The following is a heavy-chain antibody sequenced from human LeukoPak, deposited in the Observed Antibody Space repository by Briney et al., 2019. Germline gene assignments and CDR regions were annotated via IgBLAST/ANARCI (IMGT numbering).Heavy chain of an antibody. V-gene: IGHV4-59*11. CDR2: IYYSGST. CDR1: GGSISSHY. D-gene: IGHD6-6*01. Sequence: SETLSLTCTVSGGSISSHYWSWIRQPPGKGLEWIGYIYYSGSTNYNPSLKSRVTISVDTSKNQFSLKLSSVTTADTAVYYCARGSTNDAFDIWGQGTMVTVSS. J-gene: IGHJ3*02. CDR3: ARGSTNDAFDI.